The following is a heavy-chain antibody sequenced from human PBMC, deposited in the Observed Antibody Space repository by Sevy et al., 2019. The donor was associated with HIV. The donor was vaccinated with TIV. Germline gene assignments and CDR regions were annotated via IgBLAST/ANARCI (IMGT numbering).Heavy chain of an antibody. CDR1: GYSFTTYW. CDR3: ARLEQRHCNGAHCYPFDY. V-gene: IGHV5-51*01. CDR2: IYTDDSDT. D-gene: IGHD2-21*01. J-gene: IGHJ4*02. Sequence: GESLKISCEGSGYSFTTYWIGWVRQMPGKGLEWMGVIYTDDSDTRYNPSFPGQVTISAEKPINTAYLVWSRLKASETAIYYCARLEQRHCNGAHCYPFDYWGQGTLVTVSS.